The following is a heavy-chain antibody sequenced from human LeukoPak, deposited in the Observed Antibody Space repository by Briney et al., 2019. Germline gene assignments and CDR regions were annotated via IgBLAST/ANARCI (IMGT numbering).Heavy chain of an antibody. J-gene: IGHJ4*02. D-gene: IGHD2-15*01. CDR2: IKQDGGEI. CDR1: GFTFSSYW. Sequence: GGSLRLSCAASGFTFSSYWRTWVRQAPGKGREWVANIKQDGGEIYYVDSVKGRFTISRDNAKSSLYLQMSSLRAEDTALYYCARASGYCSGGSCFPPDYWGQGTLVTVSS. V-gene: IGHV3-7*05. CDR3: ARASGYCSGGSCFPPDY.